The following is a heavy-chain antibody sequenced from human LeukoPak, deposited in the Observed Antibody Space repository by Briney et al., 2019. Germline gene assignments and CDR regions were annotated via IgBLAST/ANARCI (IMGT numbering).Heavy chain of an antibody. D-gene: IGHD2-15*01. CDR1: RFTFSDSG. CDR2: IWDDGSNK. CDR3: ARVVAATSLDY. Sequence: GGSLRLSCAASRFTFSDSGMHWVRQAPGKGLEWVAFIWDDGSNKYYADSVKGRFTISRDNSMNTLYVQMNSLRAEDTAVYYCARVVAATSLDYWGQGTLVTVSS. V-gene: IGHV3-33*01. J-gene: IGHJ4*02.